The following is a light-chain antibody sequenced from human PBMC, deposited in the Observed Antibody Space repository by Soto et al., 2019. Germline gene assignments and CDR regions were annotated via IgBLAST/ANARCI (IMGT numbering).Light chain of an antibody. Sequence: DIQMTQSPSSLSASIGHSVTITCHASQNITNNLSWYQQKPGKAPNLLIYHASKLAKGVTSRFSGSGSGTDFSFIITSLQREDLATYYCQQYYGLPPLTFGQGTRLDIK. CDR3: QQYYGLPPLT. CDR2: HAS. CDR1: QNITNN. J-gene: IGKJ5*01. V-gene: IGKV1-33*01.